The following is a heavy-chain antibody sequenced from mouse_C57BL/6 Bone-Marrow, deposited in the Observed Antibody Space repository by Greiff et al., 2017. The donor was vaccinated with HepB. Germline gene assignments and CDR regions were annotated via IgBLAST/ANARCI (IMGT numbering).Heavy chain of an antibody. CDR1: GFNIKNTY. Sequence: EVQLVESVAELVRPGASVKLSCTASGFNIKNTYMHWVKQRPEQGLEWIGRIDPANGNTKYAPKFQGQATITADTSSNTAYLQLSSLTSEDTAIYYCARGLGSRPTWYFDVWGTGTTVTVSS. CDR3: ARGLGSRPTWYFDV. CDR2: IDPANGNT. V-gene: IGHV14-3*01. D-gene: IGHD1-1*01. J-gene: IGHJ1*03.